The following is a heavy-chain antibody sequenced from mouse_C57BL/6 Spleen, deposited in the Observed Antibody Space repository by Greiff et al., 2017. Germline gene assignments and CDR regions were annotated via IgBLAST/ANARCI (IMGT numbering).Heavy chain of an antibody. CDR3: ARHESFDY. CDR1: GFTFSSYT. CDR2: ISGGGGNT. J-gene: IGHJ2*01. Sequence: EVMLVESGGGLVKPGGSLKLSCAASGFTFSSYTMSWVRQTPEKRLEWVATISGGGGNTYYPDSVKGRFTISRDNAKNTLYLQMSSLRSEDTALYYCARHESFDYWGQGTTLTVSS. D-gene: IGHD1-3*01. V-gene: IGHV5-9*01.